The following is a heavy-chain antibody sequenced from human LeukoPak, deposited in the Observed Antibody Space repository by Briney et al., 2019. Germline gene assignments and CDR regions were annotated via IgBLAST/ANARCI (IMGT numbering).Heavy chain of an antibody. J-gene: IGHJ2*01. CDR3: ARIRRYDYDGFRPGWVYWYFDV. D-gene: IGHD4-23*01. Sequence: ASETLSLTCTVSAGSISSAYWNWIRQPPGKGLEWIGFIYYNGSTNYNPSLKSRITISVDTSKNQFSLKLNSVTAADTAIFYCARIRRYDYDGFRPGWVYWYFDVWGRGTLVTVSS. CDR1: AGSISSAY. CDR2: IYYNGST. V-gene: IGHV4-59*01.